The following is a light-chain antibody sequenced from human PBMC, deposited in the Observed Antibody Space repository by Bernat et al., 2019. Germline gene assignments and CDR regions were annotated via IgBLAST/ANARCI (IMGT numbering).Light chain of an antibody. CDR3: KHYNNWPFS. CDR1: QFVSSN. CDR2: SAS. J-gene: IGKJ4*01. V-gene: IGKV3-15*01. Sequence: EMVMTQSPATLSVSPGDRATLSCRAIQFVSSNLAWYQQKPGQAPRLLIYSASTRATGIPARFSGTGSGTEFTLTISSLQSEDFAVYYCKHYNNWPFSFGGGTRVEIK.